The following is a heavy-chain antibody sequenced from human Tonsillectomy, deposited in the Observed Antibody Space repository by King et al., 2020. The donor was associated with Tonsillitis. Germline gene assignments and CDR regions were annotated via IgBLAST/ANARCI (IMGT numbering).Heavy chain of an antibody. CDR1: GFTFSSSA. CDR3: VKERSGHYAFDY. V-gene: IGHV3-64D*06. CDR2: INDNGLRT. J-gene: IGHJ4*02. D-gene: IGHD1-26*01. Sequence: VQLVESGGGLVQPGGSLRLSCSASGFTFSSSAMHWVRQAPGKGLEYVSGINDNGLRTHYADSVKDRFTIYRDDSKNTIFLQMTGLRGEDTAVYHCVKERSGHYAFDYWAQGTLVTGSS.